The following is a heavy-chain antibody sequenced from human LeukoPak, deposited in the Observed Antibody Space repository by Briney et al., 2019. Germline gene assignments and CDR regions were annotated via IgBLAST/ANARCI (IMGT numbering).Heavy chain of an antibody. Sequence: PSETLPLTCSVSGGPISSYYRIWMGPPARKGGDGVGWSYTFGSANHNPSLKSRVTMSVDTSKNQFALKLSSVTAADTAVYYCARDAHYYDFWSGYYSNWFDPWGQGTLVTVSS. CDR2: SYTFGSA. V-gene: IGHV4-4*07. J-gene: IGHJ5*02. CDR1: GGPISSYY. D-gene: IGHD3-3*01. CDR3: ARDAHYYDFWSGYYSNWFDP.